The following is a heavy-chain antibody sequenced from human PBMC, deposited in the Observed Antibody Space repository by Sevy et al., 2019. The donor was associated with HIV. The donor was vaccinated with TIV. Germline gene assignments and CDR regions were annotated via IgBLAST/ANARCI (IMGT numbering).Heavy chain of an antibody. J-gene: IGHJ4*02. CDR3: AREGCTKPHDY. V-gene: IGHV3-23*01. CDR2: LSFGCGEI. Sequence: GESLKISCAASGFTFSKYSMSWVRQPPGKGLEWVSTLSFGCGEINHADSVKGRFTIYRDNSKNSLYLQMNNLRAEDTAVYYCAREGCTKPHDYWGQGTLVTVSS. D-gene: IGHD2-8*01. CDR1: GFTFSKYS.